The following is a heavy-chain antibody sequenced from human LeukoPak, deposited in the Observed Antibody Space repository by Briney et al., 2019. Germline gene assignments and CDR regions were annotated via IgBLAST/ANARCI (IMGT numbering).Heavy chain of an antibody. J-gene: IGHJ5*02. D-gene: IGHD3-9*01. Sequence: SVKVSCKASGGTFSSYAISWVRQAPGQGLEWMGGFIPIFGTANYAQKFQGRVTVTTDESTSTAYMELSSLRSEDTAVYYCARGVLRYPSWFDPWGQGTLVTVSS. CDR3: ARGVLRYPSWFDP. CDR2: FIPIFGTA. V-gene: IGHV1-69*05. CDR1: GGTFSSYA.